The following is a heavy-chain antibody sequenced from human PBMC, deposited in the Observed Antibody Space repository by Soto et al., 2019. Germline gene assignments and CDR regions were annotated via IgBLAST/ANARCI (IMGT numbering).Heavy chain of an antibody. V-gene: IGHV3-74*01. CDR2: GDSAGSGT. Sequence: VPLVESGGGSVQPGGSLRLSCVASGITFSGFWMHWVRQVPGKGLVWVAHGDSAGSGTSYADFVKGRFTISRDNAKNTLSLQMDSLRVEDTAVYYCATVFEHWGQGIPVTFSS. CDR1: GITFSGFW. CDR3: ATVFEH. J-gene: IGHJ4*02.